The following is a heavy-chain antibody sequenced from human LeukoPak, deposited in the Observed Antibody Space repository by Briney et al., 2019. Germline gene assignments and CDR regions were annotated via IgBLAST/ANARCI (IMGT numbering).Heavy chain of an antibody. CDR2: SGTAGDT. V-gene: IGHV3-23*01. Sequence: GSLRLSCLVSGFTFSSSAMNWVRKAPGKGLEWVSASGTAGDTYYAASVKGRFTVSRDSSKNTLYLQMTSLSTEDTAVYYCAKNTPGNHPFDHWGQGTLVTVSP. J-gene: IGHJ4*02. D-gene: IGHD4-23*01. CDR1: GFTFSSSA. CDR3: AKNTPGNHPFDH.